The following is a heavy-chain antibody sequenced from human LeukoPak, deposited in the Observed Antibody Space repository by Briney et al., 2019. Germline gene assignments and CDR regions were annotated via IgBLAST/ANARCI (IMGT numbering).Heavy chain of an antibody. CDR1: GFTFSTYG. CDR3: ARDSITGDNSLDF. D-gene: IGHD7-27*01. CDR2: ITNDGNYE. Sequence: SGGSLRLSCAASGFTFSTYGMHWVRQAPGKGLEWVAVITNDGNYEKYADAVRGRFTISRDNSKNTLYLQMNSLSAEDTAVYYCARDSITGDNSLDFWGQGTLVTVSS. V-gene: IGHV3-33*05. J-gene: IGHJ4*02.